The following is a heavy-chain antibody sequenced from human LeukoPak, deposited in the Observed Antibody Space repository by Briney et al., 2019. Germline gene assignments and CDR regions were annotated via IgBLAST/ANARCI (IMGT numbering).Heavy chain of an antibody. CDR3: AKIGANVGF. D-gene: IGHD4/OR15-4a*01. CDR1: GFTFSRCW. CDR2: IKEDAGEI. Sequence: GGSLRLSCAASGFTFSRCWMSWVRQVPGKGLEWVANIKEDAGEIYYVDSVKGRFTISRDNAKNSLYLQMNSLRAEDTAVYYCAKIGANVGFWGQGTLVTVSS. V-gene: IGHV3-7*03. J-gene: IGHJ4*02.